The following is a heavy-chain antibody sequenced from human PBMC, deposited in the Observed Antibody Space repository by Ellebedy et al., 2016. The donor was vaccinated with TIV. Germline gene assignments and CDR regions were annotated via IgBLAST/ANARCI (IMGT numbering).Heavy chain of an antibody. CDR2: FGGRSTTT. CDR1: GFTFSSYA. V-gene: IGHV3-23*01. D-gene: IGHD3-3*02. Sequence: GGSLRLSXEASGFTFSSYAMSWLRQAPGKGLEWVSVFGGRSTTTYYADSVKGRFTISRDNSKNTLFLQMNSFRGDDTARYYCAKISPTHRGAFDIWGQGTMVTVSS. J-gene: IGHJ3*02. CDR3: AKISPTHRGAFDI.